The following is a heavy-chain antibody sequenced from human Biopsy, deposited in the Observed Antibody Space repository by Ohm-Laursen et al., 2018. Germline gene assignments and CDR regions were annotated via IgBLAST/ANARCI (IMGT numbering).Heavy chain of an antibody. CDR2: IIPTFDTP. D-gene: IGHD3-10*01. CDR3: AGGAAKGNPYDH. J-gene: IGHJ5*02. V-gene: IGHV1-69*06. Sequence: SVKVSCNASGGTFSSYVISWVRQAPRQGLEWMGRIIPTFDTPTYAPDFQGRVTFTADKSTGTAHLDLSRLRSEDTAIYYCAGGAAKGNPYDHWGQGTLVTVSS. CDR1: GGTFSSYV.